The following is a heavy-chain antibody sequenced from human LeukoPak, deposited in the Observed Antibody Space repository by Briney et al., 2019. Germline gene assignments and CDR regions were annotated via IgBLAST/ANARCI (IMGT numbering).Heavy chain of an antibody. J-gene: IGHJ3*02. CDR2: ISYDGTNK. Sequence: GRSLRLSCAASGFTFSNYAMHWVRQAPGKGLEWVAVISYDGTNKYYADSVKGRFTISRDNSKNTMYRQMNSLRAEDTAMYYCARAPMSYDSSGFGGAFDIWGQGTMVTVSS. D-gene: IGHD3-22*01. V-gene: IGHV3-30-3*01. CDR3: ARAPMSYDSSGFGGAFDI. CDR1: GFTFSNYA.